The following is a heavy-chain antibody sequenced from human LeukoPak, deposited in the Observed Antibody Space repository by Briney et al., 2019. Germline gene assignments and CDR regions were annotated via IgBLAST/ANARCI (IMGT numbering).Heavy chain of an antibody. CDR2: IYYSGST. Sequence: PSETLSLTCTVSGGSISSYYWSWIRQPPGKGLEWIGYIYYSGSTDYNPSLKSRVTISVDTSKNQSSLKVNSVTAADTAVYYCARTSDFWSGYRHYYYYMDVWGKGTTVTVSS. J-gene: IGHJ6*03. CDR3: ARTSDFWSGYRHYYYYMDV. D-gene: IGHD3-3*01. CDR1: GGSISSYY. V-gene: IGHV4-59*01.